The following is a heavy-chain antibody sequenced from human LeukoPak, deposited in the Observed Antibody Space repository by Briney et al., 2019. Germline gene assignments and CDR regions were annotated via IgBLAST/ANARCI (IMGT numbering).Heavy chain of an antibody. V-gene: IGHV4-61*02. CDR2: IYTSGST. Sequence: PSQTLSLTCTVSGGSISSGSYYWSWIRQPAGKGLEWIGRIYTSGSTNYNPSLKSRVTISLDTSKNQFSLKLSSVTAADTAVYYCARMGSYYYYYYMDVWGKGTTVTVSS. D-gene: IGHD3-16*01. J-gene: IGHJ6*03. CDR3: ARMGSYYYYYYMDV. CDR1: GGSISSGSYY.